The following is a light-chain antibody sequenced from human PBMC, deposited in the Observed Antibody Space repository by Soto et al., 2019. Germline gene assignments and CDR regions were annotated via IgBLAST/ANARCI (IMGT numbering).Light chain of an antibody. Sequence: DIQITQSPSTLSASVGDRVTITCRASQSISSRLAWYQQKPGKAPKILIYDASSLESGVPSRFSGRGSGTEFTLTISSLQPDDFATYYYQQYNSYWTFGQGTKVDIK. CDR3: QQYNSYWT. CDR1: QSISSR. V-gene: IGKV1-5*01. J-gene: IGKJ1*01. CDR2: DAS.